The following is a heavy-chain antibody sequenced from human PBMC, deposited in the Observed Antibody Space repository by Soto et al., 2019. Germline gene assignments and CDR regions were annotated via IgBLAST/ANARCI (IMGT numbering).Heavy chain of an antibody. Sequence: QVQLVQSGAEVKKPGASVKVSCKASGYTFTSYDINWVRQATGQGLEWMGWMNPNSGNTGYAQKLQGRVPMTRNTSISTAYMELSSLRSEDTAVYYCARGRGSQLERRKGRSYYYYGMDVWGQGTTVTVSS. D-gene: IGHD1-1*01. V-gene: IGHV1-8*01. CDR1: GYTFTSYD. CDR3: ARGRGSQLERRKGRSYYYYGMDV. J-gene: IGHJ6*02. CDR2: MNPNSGNT.